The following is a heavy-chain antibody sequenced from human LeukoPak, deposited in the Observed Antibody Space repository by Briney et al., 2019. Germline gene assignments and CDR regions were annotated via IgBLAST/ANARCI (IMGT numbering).Heavy chain of an antibody. V-gene: IGHV1-2*02. CDR3: ATTRRYYYDSSGPDAFDL. CDR1: GYTFTGYY. J-gene: IGHJ3*01. Sequence: GASVKVSCKASGYTFTGYYIHWVRQAPGQGLEWMGWIIPNSGGTNYAQNFQGSITMTRDTSISTAYMELSRLRSDDTAVYYCATTRRYYYDSSGPDAFDLWGQGTMVTVSS. CDR2: IIPNSGGT. D-gene: IGHD3-22*01.